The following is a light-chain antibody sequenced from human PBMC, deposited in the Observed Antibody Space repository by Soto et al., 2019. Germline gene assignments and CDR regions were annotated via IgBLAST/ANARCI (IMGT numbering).Light chain of an antibody. CDR3: QQSYSTPYT. Sequence: DIQMTQSPSSLSASVGERVTITCRASQSISTYLYWYQQKPGKAPKVLIYAASSLQTGVPSRFSGSGSGADFTLTISSLQPEDFATYYCQQSYSTPYTFGQGTKLELK. V-gene: IGKV1-39*01. CDR1: QSISTY. CDR2: AAS. J-gene: IGKJ2*01.